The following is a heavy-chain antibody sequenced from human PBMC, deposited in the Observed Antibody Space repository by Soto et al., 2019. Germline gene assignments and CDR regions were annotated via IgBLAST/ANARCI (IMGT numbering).Heavy chain of an antibody. V-gene: IGHV1-8*01. J-gene: IGHJ6*03. CDR1: GYTFTSYD. CDR3: ARGSRITMVRGVIRYYYYYMDV. D-gene: IGHD3-10*01. CDR2: MNPNSGNT. Sequence: ASVKVSCKASGYTFTSYDINWVRQATGQGLEWMGWMNPNSGNTGYAQKFQGRVTMTRNTSISTAYMELSSLRSEDTAVYYCARGSRITMVRGVIRYYYYYMDVWGKGTXVTVSS.